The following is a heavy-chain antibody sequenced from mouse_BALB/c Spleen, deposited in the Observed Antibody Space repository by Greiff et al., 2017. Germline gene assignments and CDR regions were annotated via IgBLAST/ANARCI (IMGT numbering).Heavy chain of an antibody. J-gene: IGHJ4*01. CDR3: ASASDYDYAMDY. D-gene: IGHD2-4*01. V-gene: IGHV2-6-2*01. CDR1: GFSLTSYG. CDR2: IWSDGST. Sequence: VQLQQSGPDLVAPSQSLSITCTVSGFSLTSYGVHWVRQPPGKGLEWLVVIWSDGSTTYNSALKSRLSISKDNSKSQVFLKMNSLQTDDTAMYYCASASDYDYAMDYWGQGTSVTVSS.